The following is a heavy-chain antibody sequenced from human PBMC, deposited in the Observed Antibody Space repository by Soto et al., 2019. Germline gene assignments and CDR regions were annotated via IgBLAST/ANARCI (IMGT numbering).Heavy chain of an antibody. D-gene: IGHD3-9*01. CDR3: AKEYSDFLTAYYGPLNIYYYYSGMDV. CDR1: EVTSGSYA. Sequence: RDSSAAAEVTSGSYALSCVSKTPGKGLEWVSAITGSGGSTYNADSVKGRFTISRDNSKNTLYLQMNSLRAEDTAVYYCAKEYSDFLTAYYGPLNIYYYYSGMDVWGQGTTVTVS. CDR2: ITGSGGST. J-gene: IGHJ6*02. V-gene: IGHV3-23*01.